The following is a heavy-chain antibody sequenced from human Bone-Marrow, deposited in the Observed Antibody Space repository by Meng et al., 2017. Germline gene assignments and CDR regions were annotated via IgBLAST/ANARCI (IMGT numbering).Heavy chain of an antibody. D-gene: IGHD6-19*01. CDR3: AIEYSSGIDY. V-gene: IGHV4-4*02. CDR1: GGSTSSINW. Sequence: QVQLQGSRPGLLMPSRTLSLTCAGSGGSTSSINWWSWVRPPPGKGLEWIGQIYHSGSTNYNPSLKSRVTISVDKSKNQFSLKLSSVTAADTAVYYCAIEYSSGIDYWGQGTLVTVSS. CDR2: IYHSGST. J-gene: IGHJ4*02.